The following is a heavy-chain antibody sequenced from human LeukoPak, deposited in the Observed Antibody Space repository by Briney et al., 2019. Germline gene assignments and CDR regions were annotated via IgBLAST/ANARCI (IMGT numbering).Heavy chain of an antibody. CDR1: GFAVSNNY. V-gene: IGHV3-66*01. CDR3: ARSLETRHFVY. Sequence: GGSLILSCAASGFAVSNNYMTWVRQAPGKGLEWASFVYRDGTASYADSVRGRFSISRDNSKNALFLQMNHLRAEDTAVYFCARSLETRHFVYWGQGTLVTVSS. J-gene: IGHJ4*02. CDR2: VYRDGTA.